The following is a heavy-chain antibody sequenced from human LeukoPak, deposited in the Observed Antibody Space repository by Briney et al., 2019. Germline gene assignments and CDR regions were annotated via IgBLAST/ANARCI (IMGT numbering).Heavy chain of an antibody. CDR3: ASGDGQFDY. Sequence: GRSLRLSCAASGFTFSSYAMHWVRQAPGKGLEWVAVISYDGSNKYYADSVKGRFTISRDNSKNTLYLQMNSLRAEDTAVYYCASGDGQFDYWGQGTLVTVSS. D-gene: IGHD5-24*01. V-gene: IGHV3-30*07. CDR2: ISYDGSNK. J-gene: IGHJ4*02. CDR1: GFTFSSYA.